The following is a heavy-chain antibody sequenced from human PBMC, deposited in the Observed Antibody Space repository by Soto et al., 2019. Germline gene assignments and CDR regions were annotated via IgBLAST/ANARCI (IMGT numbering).Heavy chain of an antibody. J-gene: IGHJ4*02. V-gene: IGHV4-39*02. D-gene: IGHD2-15*01. CDR2: IYYAGNT. Sequence: QLQLQESGPGLVKPSETLSLTCTVSGGSISSSSYYWGWIRQPPGKGLEWIGSIYYAGNTYYTPSLTIRVPTAVDTSKKRFSLKLSSVTAADTAVYYCAREGGRYCSGGSCQVDYWGQGTLVTVSS. CDR1: GGSISSSSYY. CDR3: AREGGRYCSGGSCQVDY.